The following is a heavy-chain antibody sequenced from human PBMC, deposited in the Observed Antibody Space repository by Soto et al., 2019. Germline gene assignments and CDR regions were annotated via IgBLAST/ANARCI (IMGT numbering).Heavy chain of an antibody. CDR2: IIPIFGTA. CDR3: ARWLSDWMGWFDP. Sequence: QVQLVQSGAEVKKPGSSVKVSCKASGGTFSSYAISWVRQAPGQGLEWMGGIIPIFGTANYAQKFQGRVTTTADESKRAYYKELSSLRAEDAALYYCARWLSDWMGWFDPWGQGTLVTVSS. D-gene: IGHD3-9*01. CDR1: GGTFSSYA. V-gene: IGHV1-69*01. J-gene: IGHJ5*02.